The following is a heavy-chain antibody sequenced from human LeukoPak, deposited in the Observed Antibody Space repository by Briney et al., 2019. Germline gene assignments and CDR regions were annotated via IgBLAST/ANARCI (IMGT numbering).Heavy chain of an antibody. V-gene: IGHV5-51*01. CDR3: ARLQSAPNFFDLNWFDP. J-gene: IGHJ5*02. CDR1: ENIYGTHW. D-gene: IGHD3-9*01. Sequence: GESLSFSCRASENIYGTHWIAWVRQMPGKGLQWRGIIYPDDSDTRYSTSFEGQFTISADRSTDTAYLQWNTLKSSDTAIYYCARLQSAPNFFDLNWFDPWGQGTVVIVSS. CDR2: IYPDDSDT.